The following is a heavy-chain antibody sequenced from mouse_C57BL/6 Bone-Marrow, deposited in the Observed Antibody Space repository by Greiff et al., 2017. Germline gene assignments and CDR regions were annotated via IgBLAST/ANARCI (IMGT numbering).Heavy chain of an antibody. CDR2: ISDGGSYT. Sequence: EVKLVESGGGLVKPGGSLKLSCAASGFTFSSYAMSWVRQTPEKRLEWVATISDGGSYTYYPDNVKGRFTIYRDNAKTNLSLQMRHLQSEDTAMYYCAGGYLYAMDYWGQGTSVTVSS. V-gene: IGHV5-4*03. J-gene: IGHJ4*01. CDR1: GFTFSSYA. CDR3: AGGYLYAMDY. D-gene: IGHD2-2*01.